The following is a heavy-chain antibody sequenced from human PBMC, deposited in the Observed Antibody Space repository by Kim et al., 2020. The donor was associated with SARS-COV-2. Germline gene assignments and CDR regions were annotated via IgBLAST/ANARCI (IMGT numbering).Heavy chain of an antibody. CDR1: GFTVSSNY. CDR2: IYSGDKT. J-gene: IGHJ4*02. CDR3: ATNLAAAGVV. V-gene: IGHV3-66*01. D-gene: IGHD6-13*01. Sequence: GGSLRLFCAASGFTVSSNYMSWLRQAPGKGLEWLSVIYSGDKTYYVESVKGRLTISRDNSKNTLYLQMSSLRVEDTAVYYCATNLAAAGVVWGQGTLVIV.